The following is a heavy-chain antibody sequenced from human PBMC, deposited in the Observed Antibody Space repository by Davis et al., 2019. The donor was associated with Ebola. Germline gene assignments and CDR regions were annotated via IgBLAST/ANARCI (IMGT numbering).Heavy chain of an antibody. CDR3: ARARFGEWDFDY. J-gene: IGHJ4*02. Sequence: GESLKISCSASGFTFNNYAMHWVRQAPGRGLDFVSGINDNGGTTHYADSVKGRFTISRDDSRSTVYLQMSSLTVEDTALYYCARARFGEWDFDYWGQGTLVTVSS. V-gene: IGHV3-64D*06. D-gene: IGHD3-10*01. CDR2: INDNGGTT. CDR1: GFTFNNYA.